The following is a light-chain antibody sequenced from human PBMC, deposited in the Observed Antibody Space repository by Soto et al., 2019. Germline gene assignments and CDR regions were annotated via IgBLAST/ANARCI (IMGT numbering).Light chain of an antibody. Sequence: EIVLTQSPGTLSLSPGERATLSCRASQSISNSYLAWYQQKPGQAPRLLIYGASSRATGIPDRFSGSGSGTDFTLNISRLEPEDFAVYYCQQCGTSRTFGQGTKVEIK. CDR1: QSISNSY. CDR2: GAS. CDR3: QQCGTSRT. V-gene: IGKV3-20*01. J-gene: IGKJ1*01.